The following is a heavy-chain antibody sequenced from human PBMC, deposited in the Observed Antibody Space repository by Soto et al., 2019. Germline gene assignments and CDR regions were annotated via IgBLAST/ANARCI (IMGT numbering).Heavy chain of an antibody. CDR1: GFTVSSNY. Sequence: EVQLVESGGGLVQPGGSLRLSCAASGFTVSSNYMSWVRQAPGKGLEWVSVIYSGGSTYYADSVKGRFTISRDNSKNTLYLQMNSLRAEDTAVYYCARARNYYDSSGYLTDAFDIWGQGTMVTVSS. D-gene: IGHD3-22*01. J-gene: IGHJ3*02. CDR3: ARARNYYDSSGYLTDAFDI. CDR2: IYSGGST. V-gene: IGHV3-66*01.